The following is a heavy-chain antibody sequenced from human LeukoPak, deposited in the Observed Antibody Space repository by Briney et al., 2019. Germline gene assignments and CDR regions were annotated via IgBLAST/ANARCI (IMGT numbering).Heavy chain of an antibody. J-gene: IGHJ5*02. CDR3: ARHYDSSGYSEYNWFDP. V-gene: IGHV4-39*01. CDR2: IYYSGST. D-gene: IGHD3-22*01. Sequence: SETLSLTCTVSGGSISISSYYWGWVRQPPGKGLGWIGSIYYSGSTYYNPSLKSRFTISVDTSKNQFSLKLSSVTAADTAVYYCARHYDSSGYSEYNWFDPWGQGTLVTVSS. CDR1: GGSISISSYY.